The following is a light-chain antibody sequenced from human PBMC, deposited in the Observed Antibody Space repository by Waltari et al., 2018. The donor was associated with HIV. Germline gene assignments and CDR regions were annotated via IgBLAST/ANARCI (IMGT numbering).Light chain of an antibody. CDR2: EVS. J-gene: IGLJ1*01. CDR3: CSYVGWTTILYV. V-gene: IGLV2-23*02. Sequence: QSALTQPASVSGSPGQSITISCTGTSSDVGSYNFVSWYQQHPGKAPKLRIYEVSKRPSGVSYRFPGSKSGNTTSRTIAGRQAEDVADYYCCSYVGWTTILYVFGTGTKVTVL. CDR1: SSDVGSYNF.